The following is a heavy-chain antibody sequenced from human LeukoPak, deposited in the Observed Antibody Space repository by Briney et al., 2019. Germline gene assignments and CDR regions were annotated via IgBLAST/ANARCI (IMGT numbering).Heavy chain of an antibody. Sequence: GASVKVSCKSSGYTFSSYGINWVRQAPGRGLEWMGWTSTNNGKTNYAQKLQGRVTMTTDKSTSTAYMELRSLRSDDTAVYYCTRGAVADPYNWFDPWGQGTLVTVSS. V-gene: IGHV1-18*01. CDR1: GYTFSSYG. CDR2: TSTNNGKT. CDR3: TRGAVADPYNWFDP. J-gene: IGHJ5*02. D-gene: IGHD6-13*01.